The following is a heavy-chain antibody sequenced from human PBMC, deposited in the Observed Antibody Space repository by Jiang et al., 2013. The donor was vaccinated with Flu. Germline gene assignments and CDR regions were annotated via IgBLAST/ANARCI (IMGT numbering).Heavy chain of an antibody. V-gene: IGHV4-4*07. J-gene: IGHJ4*02. CDR3: SRYIDY. Sequence: PGLVKPSETLSLTCTVSGGSIDDYYWNWIRQPAGKGLEWIGRIFSSGTTNYNPSLQSRVTMSVDTSKNRFSLKLKSVTAADTAIYYCSRYIDYWGQGILVTVSS. CDR1: GGSIDDYY. CDR2: IFSSGTT.